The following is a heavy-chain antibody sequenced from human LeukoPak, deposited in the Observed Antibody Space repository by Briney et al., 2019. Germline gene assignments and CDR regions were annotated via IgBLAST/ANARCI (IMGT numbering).Heavy chain of an antibody. CDR3: AKNAHYQGYSYGGIDY. J-gene: IGHJ4*02. CDR2: ISYDGSDK. D-gene: IGHD5-18*01. V-gene: IGHV3-30*18. CDR1: GFTFSSYA. Sequence: GGSLRLSCAASGFTFSSYAMSWVRQAPGKGLEWVAVISYDGSDKYSADSVKGRFTISRDNSKNTLYLQMNSLRAEDTAVYYCAKNAHYQGYSYGGIDYWGQGTLVTVSS.